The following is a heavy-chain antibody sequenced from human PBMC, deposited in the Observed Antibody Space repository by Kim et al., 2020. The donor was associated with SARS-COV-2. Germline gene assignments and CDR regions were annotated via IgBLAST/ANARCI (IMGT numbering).Heavy chain of an antibody. CDR1: GFTFSSYG. V-gene: IGHV3-33*08. Sequence: GGSLRLSCAASGFTFSSYGMHWVRQAPGKGLEWVAVIWYDGSNKYYADSVKGRFTISRDNSKNTLYLQMNSLRAEDTAVYYCAREGGCSGGSCFRLGNWFDPWGQGTLVTVSS. J-gene: IGHJ5*02. CDR2: IWYDGSNK. D-gene: IGHD2-15*01. CDR3: AREGGCSGGSCFRLGNWFDP.